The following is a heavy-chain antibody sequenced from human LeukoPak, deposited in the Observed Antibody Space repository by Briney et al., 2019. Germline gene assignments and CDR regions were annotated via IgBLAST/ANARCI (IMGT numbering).Heavy chain of an antibody. V-gene: IGHV3-23*01. CDR2: ISGSGGST. Sequence: GGSLRLSCAASGFTFSSYAMSWVRQALGKGLEWVSAISGSGGSTYYADSVKGRFTISRDNSKNTLYLQMNSLRAEDTAVYYCAKGDYGGNSYYYYYYMDVWGKGTTVTVSS. J-gene: IGHJ6*03. CDR1: GFTFSSYA. D-gene: IGHD4-23*01. CDR3: AKGDYGGNSYYYYYYMDV.